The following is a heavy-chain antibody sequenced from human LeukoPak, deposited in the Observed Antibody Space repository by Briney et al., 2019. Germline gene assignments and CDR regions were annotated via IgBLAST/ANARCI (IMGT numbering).Heavy chain of an antibody. J-gene: IGHJ4*02. CDR2: INPSGGST. Sequence: ASVKVSCKASGYTFTSYYMHWVRQAPGQGLEWMGIINPSGGSTSYAQKFQGRVTMTRDTSTSTVYMELSSLRSEDTAVYYCARAGSYYDSSGYSSHLFDCWGQGTLVTVSS. CDR3: ARAGSYYDSSGYSSHLFDC. V-gene: IGHV1-46*01. D-gene: IGHD3-22*01. CDR1: GYTFTSYY.